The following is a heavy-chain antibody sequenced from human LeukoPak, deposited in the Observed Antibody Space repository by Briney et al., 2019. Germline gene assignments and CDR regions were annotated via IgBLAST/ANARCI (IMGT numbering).Heavy chain of an antibody. CDR3: ARSVSNWSHTTNYYSYYLVV. CDR2: VYDSGRT. CDR1: GGSISSTSFS. Sequence: KPSQSLSLTCAISGGSISSTSFSWNWIRESPGPGLEGIGTVYDSGRTNYSPSFNSRVTISVATSKTQFSLTLTSVSAADTAFYFCARSVSNWSHTTNYYSYYLVVWGKGTPVTVSS. J-gene: IGHJ6*03. D-gene: IGHD4-11*01. V-gene: IGHV4-39*01.